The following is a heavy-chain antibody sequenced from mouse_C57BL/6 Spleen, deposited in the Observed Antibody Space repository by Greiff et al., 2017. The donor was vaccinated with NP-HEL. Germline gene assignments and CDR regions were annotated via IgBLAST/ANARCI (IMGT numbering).Heavy chain of an antibody. CDR3: ARSYYYGSSYFDY. V-gene: IGHV8-12*01. J-gene: IGHJ2*01. CDR1: GFSLSTSGMG. Sequence: QVTLKESGPGILQSSQTLSLPCSFSGFSLSTSGMGVSWIRQPSGKGLEWLAHIYWDDDKRYNPSLKSRLTISKDTSRNQVFLKITSVDTADTATYYCARSYYYGSSYFDYWGQGTTLTVSS. CDR2: IYWDDDK. D-gene: IGHD1-1*01.